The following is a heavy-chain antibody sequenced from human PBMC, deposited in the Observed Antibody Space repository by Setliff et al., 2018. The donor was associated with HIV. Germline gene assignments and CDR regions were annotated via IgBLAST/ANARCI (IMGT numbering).Heavy chain of an antibody. CDR3: ARGRYRSRWYASDHYYIDV. CDR1: GGSFSDYY. V-gene: IGHV4-34*01. Sequence: KTSETLSLTCEVYGGSFSDYYYTWIRQSPGKGLEWIGEINHSANTMDNASLKGRVTLSVDASKSQFSLKLRSVTAADTALYYCARGRYRSRWYASDHYYIDVWGKGTTVTVSS. CDR2: INHSANT. D-gene: IGHD6-13*01. J-gene: IGHJ6*03.